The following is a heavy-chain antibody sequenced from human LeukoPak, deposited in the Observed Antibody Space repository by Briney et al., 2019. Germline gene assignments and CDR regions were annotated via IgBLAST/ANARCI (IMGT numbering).Heavy chain of an antibody. V-gene: IGHV3-23*01. CDR1: GFTFSSYA. J-gene: IGHJ4*02. Sequence: GGSLRLSCAASGFTFSSYAMSWVRQAPGKGLEWVSAISGSGDSTYYAAPVKGRFTISRDNSKNTLYLQMNSLRAEDTAVYSCAKESGYTSGAFDYWGQGTLVTVSS. D-gene: IGHD2-2*02. CDR3: AKESGYTSGAFDY. CDR2: ISGSGDST.